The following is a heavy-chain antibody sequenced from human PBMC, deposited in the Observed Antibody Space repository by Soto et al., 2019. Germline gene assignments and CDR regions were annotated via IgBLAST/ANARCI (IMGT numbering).Heavy chain of an antibody. CDR1: GFTFSIYG. V-gene: IGHV3-33*01. J-gene: IGHJ6*02. CDR3: ARDQDIVAGNYYYYGMDV. Sequence: GESLKISCAASGFTFSIYGMHWVRQAPGKGLEWVAVIWYDGSNKYYADSVKGRFTISRDNSKNTLYLQMNSLRAEDTAVYYCARDQDIVAGNYYYYGMDVWGQGTTVPSP. CDR2: IWYDGSNK. D-gene: IGHD5-12*01.